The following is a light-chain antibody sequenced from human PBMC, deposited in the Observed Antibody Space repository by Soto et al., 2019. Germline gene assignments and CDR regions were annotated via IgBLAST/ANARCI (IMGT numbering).Light chain of an antibody. V-gene: IGKV1-5*03. CDR1: QSITDW. CDR3: QHYITYPYT. CDR2: KAS. J-gene: IGKJ2*01. Sequence: DIQMTQSPSTVSASVGDRVTITCRASQSITDWLAWYQQKPGKAPKLLIYKASSLESGVPSRFSGGGSGTEFTLTISSLQPDDFASYYCQHYITYPYTFXQGTKVDIK.